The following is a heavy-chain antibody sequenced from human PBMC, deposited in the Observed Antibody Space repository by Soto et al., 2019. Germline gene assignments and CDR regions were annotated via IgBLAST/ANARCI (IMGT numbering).Heavy chain of an antibody. V-gene: IGHV3-23*01. D-gene: IGHD4-17*01. J-gene: IGHJ4*02. CDR3: AKDSAYGDSYLYYFDY. CDR2: ISGSGGST. Sequence: PGGSLRLSCAASGFTFSSYAMSWVRQAPGKGLEWVSAISGSGGSTYYADSVKGRFTISRDNSKNTLYLQMNSLRAEDTAVYYCAKDSAYGDSYLYYFDYWGQGTLVTVSS. CDR1: GFTFSSYA.